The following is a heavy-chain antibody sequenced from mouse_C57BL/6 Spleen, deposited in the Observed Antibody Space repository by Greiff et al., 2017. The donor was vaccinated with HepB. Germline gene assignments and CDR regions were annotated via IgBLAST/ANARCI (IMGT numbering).Heavy chain of an antibody. Sequence: EVQLQQSGPELVKPGASVKISCKASGYTFTDYYMNWVKQSHGKSLEWIGDINPNNGGTSYNQKFKGKATLTVDKSSSTAYMELRSLTSEDSAVYYCARLTYDYFDYWGQGTTLTVSS. CDR2: INPNNGGT. V-gene: IGHV1-26*01. CDR1: GYTFTDYY. D-gene: IGHD2-3*01. J-gene: IGHJ2*01. CDR3: ARLTYDYFDY.